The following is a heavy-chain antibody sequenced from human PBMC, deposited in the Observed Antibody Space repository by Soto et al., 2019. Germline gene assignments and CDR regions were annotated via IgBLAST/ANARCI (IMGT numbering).Heavy chain of an antibody. CDR2: ISSSSSTI. CDR3: ARDARSPRPIGTIDY. D-gene: IGHD1-1*01. J-gene: IGHJ4*02. CDR1: GFTFSSYS. Sequence: GGSLRLSCAASGFTFSSYSMNWVRQAPGKGLEWVSYISSSSSTIYYADSVKGRFTISRDNAKNSLYLQMNSLRAEDTAVYYCARDARSPRPIGTIDYWGQGTLVTVSS. V-gene: IGHV3-48*01.